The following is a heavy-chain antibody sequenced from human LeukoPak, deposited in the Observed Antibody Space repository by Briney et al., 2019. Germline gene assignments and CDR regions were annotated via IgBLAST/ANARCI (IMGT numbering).Heavy chain of an antibody. Sequence: GGSLRLSCAASGFTFDDYAMHWVRQAPGKGLEWVSGISWNSGSIGYADSVKGRFTISRDNAKNSLYLQMNSLRAEDTAVYYCARDNSYGDYYYGMDVWGQGTTVTVSS. D-gene: IGHD4-17*01. CDR2: ISWNSGSI. V-gene: IGHV3-9*01. CDR1: GFTFDDYA. J-gene: IGHJ6*02. CDR3: ARDNSYGDYYYGMDV.